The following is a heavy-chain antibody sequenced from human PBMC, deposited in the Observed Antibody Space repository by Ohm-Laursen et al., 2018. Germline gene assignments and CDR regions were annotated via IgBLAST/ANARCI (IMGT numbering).Heavy chain of an antibody. CDR1: GGTFSSYA. CDR2: IIPIFGTA. Sequence: GASVKVSCNASGGTFSSYAISWVRQAPGQGLEWMGGIIPIFGTANYAQRFQGRVTITADESTSTAYMELSSLRSEDTAVYYCATKTPSTYYYDSSGWGYFDYWGQGTLVTVSS. D-gene: IGHD3-22*01. V-gene: IGHV1-69*13. CDR3: ATKTPSTYYYDSSGWGYFDY. J-gene: IGHJ4*02.